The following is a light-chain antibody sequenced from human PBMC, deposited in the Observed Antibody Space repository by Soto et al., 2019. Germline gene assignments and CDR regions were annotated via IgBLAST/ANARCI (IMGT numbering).Light chain of an antibody. Sequence: QSVLTQPRSVSASPGQSVTISCTGASSDVGAYNYVSWYQQHPGKAPKLMLYDVTERPSGVPDRFSGSKSGNTASLTISGLQAEDEADYYCCSYAGSNTLIFGGGTKLTVL. CDR1: SSDVGAYNY. CDR3: CSYAGSNTLI. V-gene: IGLV2-11*01. J-gene: IGLJ2*01. CDR2: DVT.